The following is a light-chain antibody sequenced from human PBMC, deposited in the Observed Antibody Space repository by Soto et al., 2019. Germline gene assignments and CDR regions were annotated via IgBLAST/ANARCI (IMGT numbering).Light chain of an antibody. CDR3: SSYAGRNHLTV. CDR2: EVN. J-gene: IGLJ2*01. V-gene: IGLV2-8*01. Sequence: QSALTQPPSASGSPGQSVTISCTGTSSDVGGYKYVSWYQQHPGKAPKFMIYEVNKRPSGVPDRFSGSKSGNTASLTVSGLQAEDESDYYCSSYAGRNHLTVFGGGTKLTVL. CDR1: SSDVGGYKY.